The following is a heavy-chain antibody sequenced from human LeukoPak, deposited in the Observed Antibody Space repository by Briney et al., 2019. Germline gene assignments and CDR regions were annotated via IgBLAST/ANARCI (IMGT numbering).Heavy chain of an antibody. D-gene: IGHD3-10*01. CDR1: GFTVSSNY. Sequence: GGSLRLSCAASGFTVSSNYMSWVRQAPGKGLEWVSVIYGGESTYYADSVKGRFTISRDNSKNMLYLQMNSLRTEDTAVYYCARMARHYYGSGSYSGGMDVWGQGTTVTVSS. CDR2: IYGGEST. CDR3: ARMARHYYGSGSYSGGMDV. J-gene: IGHJ6*02. V-gene: IGHV3-66*01.